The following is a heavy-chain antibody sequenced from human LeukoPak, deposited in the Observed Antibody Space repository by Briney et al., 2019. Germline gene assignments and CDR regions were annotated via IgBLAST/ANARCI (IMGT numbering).Heavy chain of an antibody. CDR3: ARGRYSYGLAPAYNWFDP. CDR2: IIPIFGTA. CDR1: GGTFSSYA. Sequence: SVKVSXKASGGTFSSYAISWVRQAPGQGLEWMGGIIPIFGTANYAQKFQGRVTITTDESTSTAYMELSSLRSEDTAVYYCARGRYSYGLAPAYNWFDPWGQGTLVTVSS. V-gene: IGHV1-69*05. D-gene: IGHD5-18*01. J-gene: IGHJ5*02.